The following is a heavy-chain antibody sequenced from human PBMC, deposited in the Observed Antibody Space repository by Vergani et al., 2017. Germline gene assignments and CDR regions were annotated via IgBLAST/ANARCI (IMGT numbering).Heavy chain of an antibody. CDR1: GGSISSYY. CDR2: IYYSGST. V-gene: IGHV4-59*01. CDR3: ARDRKRGDTAMLAFDI. J-gene: IGHJ3*02. Sequence: QVQLQESGPGLVKPSETLSLTCTVSGGSISSYYWSWIRQPPGKGLEWIGYIYYSGSTNYNPSPKSRVTISVDTSKNQFSLKLSSVTAADTAVYYCARDRKRGDTAMLAFDIWGQGTMVTVSS. D-gene: IGHD5-18*01.